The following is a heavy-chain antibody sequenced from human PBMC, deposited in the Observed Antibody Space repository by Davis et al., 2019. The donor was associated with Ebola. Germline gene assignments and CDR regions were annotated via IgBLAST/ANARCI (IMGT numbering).Heavy chain of an antibody. D-gene: IGHD4/OR15-4a*01. CDR1: GYTFTSYG. J-gene: IGHJ4*02. Sequence: AASVKVSCKASGYTFTSYGISWERQAPGQGLEWMGWISAYNGNTNYAQKLQGRVTMTTDTSTSTAYMELRSLRSDDTAVYYCARDGHRGASDQTGDYWGQGSLVTVSS. V-gene: IGHV1-18*01. CDR2: ISAYNGNT. CDR3: ARDGHRGASDQTGDY.